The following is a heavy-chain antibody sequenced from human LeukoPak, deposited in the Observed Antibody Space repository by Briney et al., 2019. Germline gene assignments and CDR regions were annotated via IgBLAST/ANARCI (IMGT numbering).Heavy chain of an antibody. CDR3: AKDNAPVLAASEGWKDF. J-gene: IGHJ4*02. CDR1: GFTFDDYA. Sequence: GGSLRLACAASGFTFDDYAINWVRQAPGKGLEWVSFISGDGHSTYYANSVKGRFTISRGNSRNSLFLQMNSLRPEDTALYFCAKDNAPVLAASEGWKDFWGQGTLVIVSS. CDR2: ISGDGHST. V-gene: IGHV3-43*02. D-gene: IGHD6-19*01.